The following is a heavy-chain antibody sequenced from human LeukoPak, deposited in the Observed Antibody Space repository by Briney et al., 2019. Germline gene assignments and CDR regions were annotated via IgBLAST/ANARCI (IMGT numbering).Heavy chain of an antibody. J-gene: IGHJ3*02. V-gene: IGHV3-73*01. Sequence: SGGSLRLSCAASGFTFSGSAMHWVRQASGKGLEWVGRIRSKANSYATAYAASVKGRFTISRDDSKNTAYLQMNSLKTEDTAVYYCTQSYGGNWDAFDIWGQGTMVTVSS. CDR2: IRSKANSYAT. CDR1: GFTFSGSA. D-gene: IGHD4-23*01. CDR3: TQSYGGNWDAFDI.